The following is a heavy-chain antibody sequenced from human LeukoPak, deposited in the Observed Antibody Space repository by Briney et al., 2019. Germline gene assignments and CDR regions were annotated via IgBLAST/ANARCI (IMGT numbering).Heavy chain of an antibody. CDR3: ARDRQDSSGYYSALNAFDI. CDR1: GYPFTSYG. D-gene: IGHD3-22*01. CDR2: ISAYNGNT. V-gene: IGHV1-18*01. Sequence: ASVKVSCKASGYPFTSYGISWVRQAPGQGLEWMGWISAYNGNTNYAQNLQGRVTMTTDTSTSTAYMELRSLRSEDTAVYYCARDRQDSSGYYSALNAFDIWGQGTMVTVSS. J-gene: IGHJ3*02.